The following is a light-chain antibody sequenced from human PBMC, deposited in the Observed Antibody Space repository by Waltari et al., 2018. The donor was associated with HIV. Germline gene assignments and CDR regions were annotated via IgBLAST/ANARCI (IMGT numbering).Light chain of an antibody. V-gene: IGLV2-14*01. CDR1: TSDIGSFDS. J-gene: IGLJ2*01. CDR3: CSYTAIHTLI. CDR2: GVY. Sequence: QSALTQPASVSGSPGQSITISCAGTTSDIGSFDSVSWYQPHPGRAPQLMIFGVYRRPSGVSSRFSGSKSGNTASLTISGLQAEDEANYYCCSYTAIHTLIFGGGTKLTVL.